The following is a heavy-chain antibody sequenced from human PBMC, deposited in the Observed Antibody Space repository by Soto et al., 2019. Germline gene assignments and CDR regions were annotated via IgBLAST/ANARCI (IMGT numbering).Heavy chain of an antibody. CDR2: ISAYNGNT. D-gene: IGHD3-22*01. CDR1: GYTFPSYG. CDR3: ARIYYYDSSGYLDAFDI. J-gene: IGHJ3*02. V-gene: IGHV1-18*04. Sequence: ASVKVSCKASGYTFPSYGFSWVRQAPGQGLEGMGWISAYNGNTNYAQKLQGRVTMTTDTSTSTAYMELRSLRSDDTDVYYCARIYYYDSSGYLDAFDIWGQGTMVTGS.